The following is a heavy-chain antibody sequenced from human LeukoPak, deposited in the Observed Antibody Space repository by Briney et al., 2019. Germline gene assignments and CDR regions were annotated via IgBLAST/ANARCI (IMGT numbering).Heavy chain of an antibody. D-gene: IGHD4-11*01. CDR3: ASLRDYIGWFDP. CDR2: IYYSGST. J-gene: IGHJ5*02. CDR1: GGSISSSSYY. V-gene: IGHV4-39*07. Sequence: SETLSLTCTVSGGSISSSSYYWGWIRQPPGKGLEWIGSIYYSGSTYYNPSLKSRVTISVDTSKNQFSLKLSSVTAADTAVYYCASLRDYIGWFDPWGQGTLVTVSS.